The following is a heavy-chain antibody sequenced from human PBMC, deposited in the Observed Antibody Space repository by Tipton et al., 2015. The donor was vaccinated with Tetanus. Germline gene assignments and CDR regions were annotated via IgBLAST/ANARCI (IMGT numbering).Heavy chain of an antibody. CDR3: ARGSGSYYGDFDS. V-gene: IGHV4-59*01. CDR1: GGSISSYY. D-gene: IGHD3-10*01. Sequence: TLSLTCTVSGGSISSYYWSWIRQPPGKGLEWIGYIYYSGSTNYNPSLKSRVTISVDTSKNQFSLKLSSVTAADTAVYYCARGSGSYYGDFDSWGQGPLLSASS. CDR2: IYYSGST. J-gene: IGHJ4*02.